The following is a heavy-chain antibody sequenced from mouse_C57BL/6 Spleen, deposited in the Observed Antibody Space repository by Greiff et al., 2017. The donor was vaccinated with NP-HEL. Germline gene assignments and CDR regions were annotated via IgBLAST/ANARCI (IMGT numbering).Heavy chain of an antibody. CDR3: ARHEAYYSNCVGAMDY. V-gene: IGHV5-15*01. J-gene: IGHJ4*01. CDR2: ISNLAYSI. Sequence: EVMLVESGGGLVQPGGFLKLSCAASGFTFSDYGMAWVRQAPRKGPEWVAFISNLAYSIYYADTVTGRFTLSRENAKNTLYLEMSSLRSEDTAMYYCARHEAYYSNCVGAMDYWGQRTSVTVSS. D-gene: IGHD2-5*01. CDR1: GFTFSDYG.